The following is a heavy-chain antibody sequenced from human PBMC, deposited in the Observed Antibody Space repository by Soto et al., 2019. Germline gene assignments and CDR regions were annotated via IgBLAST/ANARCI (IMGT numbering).Heavy chain of an antibody. V-gene: IGHV1-69*04. J-gene: IGHJ4*01. CDR3: ARDRDLYRDMFHADL. CDR2: IIPILGIA. CDR1: GGTFSSYT. D-gene: IGHD3-10*02. Sequence: PVKVSCKASGGTFSSYTISWVRQAPGQGLEWMGRIIPILGIANYAQKFQGRVTITADKSTSTAYMELSSLRSEDTAVYYCARDRDLYRDMFHADLWGQGTLVTVSS.